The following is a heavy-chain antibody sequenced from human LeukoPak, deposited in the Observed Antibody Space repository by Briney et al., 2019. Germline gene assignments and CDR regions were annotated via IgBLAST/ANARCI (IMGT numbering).Heavy chain of an antibody. Sequence: PSETLSLTCTVSGLTISSYYWSWIRQPPGKGLEWIGYIYYSGSTNYNPSLKSRVTISVDTSKNQFSLKVSSVTAADTAVYYCARNSGSYFWFDYWGQGTLVTVSS. CDR1: GLTISSYY. CDR2: IYYSGST. CDR3: ARNSGSYFWFDY. D-gene: IGHD1-26*01. J-gene: IGHJ4*02. V-gene: IGHV4-59*01.